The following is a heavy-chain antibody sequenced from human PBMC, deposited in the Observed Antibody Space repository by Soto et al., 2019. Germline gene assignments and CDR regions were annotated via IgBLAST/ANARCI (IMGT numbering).Heavy chain of an antibody. V-gene: IGHV3-33*01. Sequence: QVQLVESGGGVVQPGRSLRLSCAASGFTFSSYGMHWVRQAPGKGLEWVAVIWYDGSNKYYADSVKGRFTISRDNSKNTLYLQMNSLRAEDTAVYYCARDMTTVTKRRNLVDYWGQGTLVTVSS. CDR2: IWYDGSNK. D-gene: IGHD4-17*01. J-gene: IGHJ4*02. CDR1: GFTFSSYG. CDR3: ARDMTTVTKRRNLVDY.